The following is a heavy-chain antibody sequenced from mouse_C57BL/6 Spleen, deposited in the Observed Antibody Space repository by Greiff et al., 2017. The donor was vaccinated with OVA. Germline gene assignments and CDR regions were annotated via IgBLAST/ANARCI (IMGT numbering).Heavy chain of an antibody. Sequence: VQLQQSGPELVKPGASVKISCKASGYAFSRSWMNWVKQRPGKGLEWIGRIYPGDGDTNYNGTFQGTATLTADKSSSTAYMQLSSLTSEDSAVYFCARGITTEVVDYAMDYWGQGTSVTVST. V-gene: IGHV1-82*01. CDR1: GYAFSRSW. CDR3: ARGITTEVVDYAMDY. J-gene: IGHJ4*01. D-gene: IGHD1-1*01. CDR2: IYPGDGDT.